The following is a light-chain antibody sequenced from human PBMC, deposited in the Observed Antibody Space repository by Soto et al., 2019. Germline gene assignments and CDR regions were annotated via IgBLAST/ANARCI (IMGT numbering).Light chain of an antibody. J-gene: IGKJ3*01. CDR2: DAS. Sequence: EIVMTQSPGTLSVSPGERATLSCRASQSVSSKLAWYQQKPGQAPRLLIYDASTRATDIPARFSGSGSGTEFTLTISSLQSEDFAVYYCQQYDNWPPFTFGPGTKVDIK. CDR1: QSVSSK. V-gene: IGKV3-15*01. CDR3: QQYDNWPPFT.